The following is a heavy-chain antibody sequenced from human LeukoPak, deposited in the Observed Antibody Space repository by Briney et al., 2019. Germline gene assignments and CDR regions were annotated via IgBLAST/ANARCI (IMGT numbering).Heavy chain of an antibody. J-gene: IGHJ5*02. V-gene: IGHV5-51*01. CDR2: IYPADSDT. Sequence: LGESLKISCKTSGYFFPNFWTGWVRQVPGKGPEWIGIIYPADSDTKYSPSFQGRVTISADRSTSTAYLHWSNLEASDSAIYYCATHGQWLRSDFFDHWGQGTVVTVSS. CDR3: ATHGQWLRSDFFDH. CDR1: GYFFPNFW. D-gene: IGHD5-12*01.